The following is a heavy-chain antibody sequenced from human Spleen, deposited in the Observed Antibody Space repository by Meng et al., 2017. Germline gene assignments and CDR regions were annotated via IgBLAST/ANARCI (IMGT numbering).Heavy chain of an antibody. CDR2: IIPTFGTA. CDR3: AREPQATDYYYYGMDV. V-gene: IGHV1-69*05. Sequence: SVKVSCKASGGTFSSYAISWVRQAPGQGLEWMGGIIPTFGTANYAQKFQGRVTITTDESTSTAYMELSSLRSEDTAVYYCAREPQATDYYYYGMDVWGQGTTVTVSS. D-gene: IGHD5-12*01. CDR1: GGTFSSYA. J-gene: IGHJ6*02.